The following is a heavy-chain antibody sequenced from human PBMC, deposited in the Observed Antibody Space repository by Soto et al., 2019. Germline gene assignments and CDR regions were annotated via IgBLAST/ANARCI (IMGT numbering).Heavy chain of an antibody. CDR1: GFALSPYT. V-gene: IGHV3-30-3*01. Sequence: QVQLVESGGGVVQPGGSLRLSCAARGFALSPYTIHWVRQAPGKGLEWVAGLSSDGSNNFYPDSVKGRITISRDNSKTTVHLQINNLRPEDTAIYYGAKDAEMHATRLLSYFALDLWGRGTTVTVSS. CDR2: LSSDGSNN. J-gene: IGHJ6*02. CDR3: AKDAEMHATRLLSYFALDL. D-gene: IGHD3-10*01.